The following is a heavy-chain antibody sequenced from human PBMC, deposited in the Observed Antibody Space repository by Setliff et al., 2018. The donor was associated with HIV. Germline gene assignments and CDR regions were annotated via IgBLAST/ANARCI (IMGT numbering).Heavy chain of an antibody. V-gene: IGHV3-43*01. J-gene: IGHJ6*03. D-gene: IGHD3-3*01. CDR2: ISWDGGKT. CDR1: GFSFNDHT. Sequence: RGSLRLSCAASGFSFNDHTMHWVRQVPGKGLQWVSLISWDGGKTEYADFVKGRFAVSRDNKKKSLYLQMNSLRFEDAALYFCARGRHYDLFWSGLFSDYYMDLWGKGTTVTVSS. CDR3: ARGRHYDLFWSGLFSDYYMDL.